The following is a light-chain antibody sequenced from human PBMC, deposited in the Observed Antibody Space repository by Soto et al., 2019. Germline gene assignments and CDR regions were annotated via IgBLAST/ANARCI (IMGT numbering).Light chain of an antibody. CDR2: DAS. Sequence: EIVLTQSPATLSLSPGERATLSCRASPSVSDYLAWYQQNPGQAPRLRIYDASNRATGIPARFSGSGFGTDFTRTISSLEPEDFAVYYCEQRSIWPLYTFGEGTKVDIK. V-gene: IGKV3-11*01. J-gene: IGKJ2*01. CDR3: EQRSIWPLYT. CDR1: PSVSDY.